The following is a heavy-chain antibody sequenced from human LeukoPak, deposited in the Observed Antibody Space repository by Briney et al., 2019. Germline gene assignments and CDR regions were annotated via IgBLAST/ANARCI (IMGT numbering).Heavy chain of an antibody. Sequence: PGRSLRLSCAATAFTFSTYWMSWVRQAPGKGLERVTVISCDGGTQYYADSVEGRCTISRDDSKNTLYLQMNSLRAEDTAVYYCTKEANHCSSRHYDYWGQGILVTVSS. J-gene: IGHJ4*02. D-gene: IGHD1-14*01. V-gene: IGHV3-30*18. CDR1: AFTFSTYW. CDR2: ISCDGGTQ. CDR3: TKEANHCSSRHYDY.